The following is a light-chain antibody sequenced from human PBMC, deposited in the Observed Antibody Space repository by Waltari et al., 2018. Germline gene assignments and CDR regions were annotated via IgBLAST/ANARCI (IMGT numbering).Light chain of an antibody. CDR1: NIGSKS. J-gene: IGLJ3*02. V-gene: IGLV3-21*01. CDR2: DDS. Sequence: SYVLTQPPSVSVAPGETAQITCGGNNIGSKSVHWYQQKPGQAPVLVIYDDSDRPSRIPERFAGSNSGNTATLTISRVEDGDDADYHCQVWESRSDPLFGGGTKLTVL. CDR3: QVWESRSDPL.